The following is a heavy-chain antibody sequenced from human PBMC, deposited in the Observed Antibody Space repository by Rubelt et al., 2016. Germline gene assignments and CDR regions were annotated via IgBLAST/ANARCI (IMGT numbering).Heavy chain of an antibody. CDR1: GYTFTSYA. CDR3: ASPVEAAAGTEAFDI. D-gene: IGHD6-13*01. Sequence: QVQLVQSGSELKKPGASVKVSCKASGYTFTSYAMNWVRQAPGQGLEWMGWINTDTGNPTYAQGFTGRFVFSLNTSVSTAYLQISSLRAEDTAVYYCASPVEAAAGTEAFDIWGQGTMVSVSS. J-gene: IGHJ3*02. CDR2: INTDTGNP. V-gene: IGHV7-4-1*02.